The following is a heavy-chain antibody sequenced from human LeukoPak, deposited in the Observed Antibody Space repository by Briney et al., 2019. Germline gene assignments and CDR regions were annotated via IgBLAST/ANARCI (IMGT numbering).Heavy chain of an antibody. CDR2: ISSNGGDT. J-gene: IGHJ4*02. Sequence: GGSLRLSCSASGFTFSTYAMHWVRQAPGKGLEYVSTISSNGGDTYYADSVKGRFTISRDNSKNTLYLQMSSLRAEDTAVYYCARALTYGGYDLAYWGQGTLVTVSS. CDR3: ARALTYGGYDLAY. V-gene: IGHV3-64D*06. CDR1: GFTFSTYA. D-gene: IGHD3-9*01.